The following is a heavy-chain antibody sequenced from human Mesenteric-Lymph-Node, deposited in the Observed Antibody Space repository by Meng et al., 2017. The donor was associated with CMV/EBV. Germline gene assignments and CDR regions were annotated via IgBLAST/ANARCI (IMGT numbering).Heavy chain of an antibody. V-gene: IGHV1-2*02. J-gene: IGHJ6*02. CDR2: INPNSGGT. CDR1: GYTFTGYY. Sequence: ASVKVSCKASGYTFTGYYMHWVRQAPGQGLEWMGWINPNSGGTNYAQKFQGRVTMTTDTSTSTAYMELRSLRSDDTAVYYCARERSSHGMDVWGQGTTVTVSS. CDR3: ARERSSHGMDV. D-gene: IGHD2-2*01.